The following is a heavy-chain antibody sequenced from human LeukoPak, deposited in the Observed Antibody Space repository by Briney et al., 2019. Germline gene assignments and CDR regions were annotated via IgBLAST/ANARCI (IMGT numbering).Heavy chain of an antibody. D-gene: IGHD2-2*01. CDR2: ISGSGGST. V-gene: IGHV3-23*01. J-gene: IGHJ4*02. Sequence: GGSLRLSCAASGFTFSSYAMSWVRQAPGKGLEWASAISGSGGSTYYADSVKGRFTISRDNSKNTLYLQMNSLRAEDTAVYYCAKTYCSSTSCSQPGFFDYWGQGTLVTVSS. CDR3: AKTYCSSTSCSQPGFFDY. CDR1: GFTFSSYA.